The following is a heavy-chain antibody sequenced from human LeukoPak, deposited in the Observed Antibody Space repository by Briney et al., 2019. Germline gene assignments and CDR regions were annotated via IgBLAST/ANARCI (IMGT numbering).Heavy chain of an antibody. CDR3: ARTYCDTTACSNWFVP. CDR1: GYTFTSYG. Sequence: GASVKVSCKASGYTFTSYGISWVRQAPGQGLEWMGWISAYNGNTNYAQKLQGRVTMTRDTSINTVYMDLSRLRSDDTAVYYCARTYCDTTACSNWFVPWGQGTLVTVSS. CDR2: ISAYNGNT. J-gene: IGHJ5*02. V-gene: IGHV1-18*01. D-gene: IGHD2/OR15-2a*01.